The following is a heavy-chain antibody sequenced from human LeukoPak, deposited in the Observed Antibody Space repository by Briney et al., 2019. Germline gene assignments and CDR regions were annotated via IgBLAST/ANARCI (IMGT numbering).Heavy chain of an antibody. D-gene: IGHD2-15*01. J-gene: IGHJ4*02. V-gene: IGHV3-23*01. CDR1: GFTFSSYA. CDR3: ANTPARWLRLEAFDH. Sequence: GGSLRLSCAASGFTFSSYAMSWVRQTPGKGLEWVSAISGSGGSTYYADSVQGRFTISRDNSMYTLYLQMNSLRAEDTAVYYCANTPARWLRLEAFDHWGRGTLVTVSS. CDR2: ISGSGGST.